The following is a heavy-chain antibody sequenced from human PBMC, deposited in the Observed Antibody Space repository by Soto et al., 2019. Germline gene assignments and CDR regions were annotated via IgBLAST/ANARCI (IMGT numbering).Heavy chain of an antibody. Sequence: ASVKASCKTSGYSLSIYGGNWVRQAPGQRLEWMGWINAGNGNTKYSQKFQGRVTITRDTSASTAYMELSSLRSEDTAVYYCARDILFDYWGQGTLVTVSS. CDR1: GYSLSIYG. V-gene: IGHV1-3*01. CDR3: ARDILFDY. CDR2: INAGNGNT. J-gene: IGHJ4*02. D-gene: IGHD2-15*01.